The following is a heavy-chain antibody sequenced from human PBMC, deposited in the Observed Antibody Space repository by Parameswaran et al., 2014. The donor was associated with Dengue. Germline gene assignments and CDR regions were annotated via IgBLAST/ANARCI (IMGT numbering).Heavy chain of an antibody. CDR3: ANSFREDDYSNYAGDSWFDP. J-gene: IGHJ5*02. V-gene: IGHV1-69*01. D-gene: IGHD4-11*01. Sequence: WVRQAPGQGLEWMGGVIPIFGTANYAQKFQGRVTITADESTSTAYMELSSLRSEDTAVYYCANSFREDDYSNYAGDSWFDPWGQGTLVTVSS. CDR2: VIPIFGTA.